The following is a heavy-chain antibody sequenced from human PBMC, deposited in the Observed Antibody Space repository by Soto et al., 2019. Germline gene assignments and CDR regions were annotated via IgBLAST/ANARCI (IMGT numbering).Heavy chain of an antibody. Sequence: QVQLVQSGAEVKKPGASVKVSCKASGYTFTSDDINWVRQAPGQGLEWMGWMNPNSGNTGFAQNFQGRVTLTRNNSISTAYMELRSLRSDDTAIYDCANGYTGHWGQGTLVTVSS. CDR1: GYTFTSDD. CDR2: MNPNSGNT. CDR3: ANGYTGH. J-gene: IGHJ4*02. D-gene: IGHD5-12*01. V-gene: IGHV1-8*01.